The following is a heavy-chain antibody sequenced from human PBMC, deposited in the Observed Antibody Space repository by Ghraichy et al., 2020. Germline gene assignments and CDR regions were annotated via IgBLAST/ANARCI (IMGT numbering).Heavy chain of an antibody. CDR2: IKQDGSEK. J-gene: IGHJ4*02. CDR1: GFTFSSYW. V-gene: IGHV3-7*01. D-gene: IGHD6-13*01. CDR3: ARDHYSSSWDDIDY. Sequence: SCAASGFTFSSYWMSWVRQAPGKGLEWVANIKQDGSEKYYVDSVKGRFTISRDNAKNSLYLQMNSLRAEDTAVYYCARDHYSSSWDDIDYWGQGTLVTVSS.